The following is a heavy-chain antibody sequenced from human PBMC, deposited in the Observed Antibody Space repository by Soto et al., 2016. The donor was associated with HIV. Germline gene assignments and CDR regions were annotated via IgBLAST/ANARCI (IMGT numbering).Heavy chain of an antibody. J-gene: IGHJ6*02. V-gene: IGHV3-66*01. CDR3: ARALLLWFGERYGMDV. CDR2: IYSGGST. Sequence: EVQLVESGGGLVQPGGSLRLSCAASGFTVSSNYMSWVRQAPGKGLEWVSVIYSGGSTYYADSVKGRFTISRDNSKNTLYLQMNSLRAEDTAVYYCARALLLWFGERYGMDVWGQGTTVTVSS. CDR1: GFTVSSNY. D-gene: IGHD3-10*01.